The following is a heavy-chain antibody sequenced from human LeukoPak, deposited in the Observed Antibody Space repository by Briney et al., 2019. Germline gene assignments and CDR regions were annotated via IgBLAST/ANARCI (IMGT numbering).Heavy chain of an antibody. J-gene: IGHJ4*02. CDR2: ISSSSSYI. Sequence: PGGSLRLSCAASGFTFSSYSMNWVRQAPGKGLEWVSSISSSSSYIYYADSVKGRFTISRDDAKNSLYLQMNSLRAEDTAVYYCARDPGYSGYVLFDYWGQGTLVTVSS. CDR1: GFTFSSYS. CDR3: ARDPGYSGYVLFDY. D-gene: IGHD5-12*01. V-gene: IGHV3-21*01.